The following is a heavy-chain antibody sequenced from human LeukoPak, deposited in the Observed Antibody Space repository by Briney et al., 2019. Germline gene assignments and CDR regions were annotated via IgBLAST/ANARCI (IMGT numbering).Heavy chain of an antibody. V-gene: IGHV3-23*01. CDR2: IRGTGGST. CDR1: GFTFGDYA. CDR3: AKYIGMNYYYGMDV. Sequence: PGGSLRLSCAASGFTFGDYAMSWVRQAPGQGLEWVSGIRGTGGSTYHADPVKGRFTISRDNSKNTLYLQMNSLRAEDTAVYYCAKYIGMNYYYGMDVWGQGTTVTVSS. J-gene: IGHJ6*02.